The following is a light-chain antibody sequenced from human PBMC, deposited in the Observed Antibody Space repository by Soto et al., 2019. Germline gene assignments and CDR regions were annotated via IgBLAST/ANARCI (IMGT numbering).Light chain of an antibody. V-gene: IGLV1-47*01. CDR1: SSNIGSNY. CDR2: RNN. CDR3: AAWDDSLSGWV. J-gene: IGLJ3*02. Sequence: QSVLTQPPSASGTPGQRVTISCSGTSSNIGSNYVYWYQQVPGTAPKLLIYRNNQRPSGVPDRFSGSKSDTSASLAINGLRSEDEADYYCAAWDDSLSGWVFGGGTKVTVL.